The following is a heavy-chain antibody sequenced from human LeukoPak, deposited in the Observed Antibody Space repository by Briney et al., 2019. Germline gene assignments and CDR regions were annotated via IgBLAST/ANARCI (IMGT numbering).Heavy chain of an antibody. CDR2: IHPSTGNP. Sequence: GASVKVSCKASGYSFTNYAMNWVRQAPGQGLEWMGWIHPSTGNPTYAQGFTGRFVFSLDTSVSTTYLRISSLKAEDTAVYSCARAFQSLGGLSLPDYWGQGTLLTVSS. V-gene: IGHV7-4-1*02. D-gene: IGHD3-16*02. CDR1: GYSFTNYA. J-gene: IGHJ4*02. CDR3: ARAFQSLGGLSLPDY.